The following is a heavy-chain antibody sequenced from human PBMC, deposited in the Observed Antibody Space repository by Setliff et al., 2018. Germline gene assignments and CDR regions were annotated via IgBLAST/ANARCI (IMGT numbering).Heavy chain of an antibody. V-gene: IGHV7-4-1*02. J-gene: IGHJ6*03. D-gene: IGHD3-10*01. CDR1: GFTFTTYA. CDR3: GRASRFGTIVYRGDYYMDV. Sequence: ASVKVSCKASGFTFTTYAMGWMRQAPGQGLEWMGWIDTNTGNPSYAQGFTGRFVFSLDTSVSTAYLQINSLEAEDSAVYYCGRASRFGTIVYRGDYYMDVWGKGTTVTVSS. CDR2: IDTNTGNP.